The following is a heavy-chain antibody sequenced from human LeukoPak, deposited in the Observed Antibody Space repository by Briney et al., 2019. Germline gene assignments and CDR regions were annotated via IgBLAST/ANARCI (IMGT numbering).Heavy chain of an antibody. D-gene: IGHD6-13*01. Sequence: PSETLSLTCTVSGGSISSYYWSWIRQPPGKGLEWIGYIYYSGSTNYNPSLKSQVTISVDTSKNQFSLKLSSVTAADTAVYYCAREAAIAGDEDAFDIWGQGTMVTVSS. CDR2: IYYSGST. CDR1: GGSISSYY. J-gene: IGHJ3*02. V-gene: IGHV4-59*01. CDR3: AREAAIAGDEDAFDI.